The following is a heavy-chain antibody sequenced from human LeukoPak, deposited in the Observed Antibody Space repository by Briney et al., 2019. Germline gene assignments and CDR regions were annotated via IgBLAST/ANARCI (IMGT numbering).Heavy chain of an antibody. CDR3: ARDMTLRGGGEH. Sequence: SETLSLTCAVYGGSFSGYYWSWIRQPPGKGLEWMGEINHSGSTNYNPSLKSRVTISVDTSKNQFSLKLSSVTAADTAVHYCARDMTLRGGGEHWGQGTLVTVSS. CDR1: GGSFSGYY. J-gene: IGHJ4*02. V-gene: IGHV4-34*01. D-gene: IGHD2-21*01. CDR2: INHSGST.